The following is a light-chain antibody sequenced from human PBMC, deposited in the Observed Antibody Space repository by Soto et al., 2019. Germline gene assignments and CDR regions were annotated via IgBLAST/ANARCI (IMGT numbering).Light chain of an antibody. V-gene: IGKV3-11*01. CDR3: QQRSSWPLT. Sequence: EIVLTQSPATLSLSPGEGATLSCRASQSINRYLAWYQQKPGQPPRLLIYDTSNRASGIPARFSGSGSGTDFPLPISSLEPEDFAVYFCQQRSSWPLTFGGGTRVDIK. CDR2: DTS. J-gene: IGKJ4*01. CDR1: QSINRY.